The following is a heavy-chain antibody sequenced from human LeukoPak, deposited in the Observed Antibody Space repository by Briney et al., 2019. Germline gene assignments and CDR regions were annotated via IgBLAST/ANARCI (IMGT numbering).Heavy chain of an antibody. V-gene: IGHV4-38-2*02. J-gene: IGHJ5*02. CDR1: GYSISSGYY. D-gene: IGHD3-22*01. CDR3: ARTNQYYYDSSGYYWFDP. Sequence: SETLSLTCTVSGYSISSGYYWGWIRQPPGKGLEWIGSIYHSGSTYYNPSLKSQVTISVDTSKNQFSLKLSSVTAADTAVYYCARTNQYYYDSSGYYWFDPWGQGTLVTVSS. CDR2: IYHSGST.